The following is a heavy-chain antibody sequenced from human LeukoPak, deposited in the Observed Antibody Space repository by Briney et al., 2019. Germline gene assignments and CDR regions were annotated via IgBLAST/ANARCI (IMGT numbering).Heavy chain of an antibody. CDR1: GFTFSRNA. CDR3: ARPLDSSNNYFDY. D-gene: IGHD6-13*01. V-gene: IGHV3-21*01. J-gene: IGHJ4*02. Sequence: GGSLRLSCAASGFTFSRNAMNWVRQAPGKGLEWVSLISSSSNYMSYADSVKGRFTISRDSAKSSLYLQMNSLRAEDTAVYYCARPLDSSNNYFDYWGQGTLVTVSA. CDR2: ISSSSNYM.